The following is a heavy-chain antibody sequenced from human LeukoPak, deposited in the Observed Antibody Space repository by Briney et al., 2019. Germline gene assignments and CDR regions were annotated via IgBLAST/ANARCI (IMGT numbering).Heavy chain of an antibody. CDR1: GFTFSDYY. D-gene: IGHD1-26*01. Sequence: GGSLRLSCAASGFTFSDYYMSWIRQAPGKGLEWVSYISSSSSYTNYADSVKGRFTISRDNAKNSLYLQMNNLRADDTAVYYCVREHSENYAHFDYWGQGTLVTVSS. CDR2: ISSSSSYT. CDR3: VREHSENYAHFDY. V-gene: IGHV3-11*06. J-gene: IGHJ4*02.